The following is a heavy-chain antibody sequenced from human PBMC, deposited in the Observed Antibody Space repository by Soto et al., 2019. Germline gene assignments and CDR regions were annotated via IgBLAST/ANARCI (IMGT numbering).Heavy chain of an antibody. Sequence: SETLSLTCTVSGGSISSYYWSWIRQPPGKGLEWIGYIYYSGSTNYNPSLKSRVTISVDTSKNQFSLKLSSVTAADTAVYYCARVRVVPTYYYYYMDVWGKGTTVTVSS. V-gene: IGHV4-59*01. CDR1: GGSISSYY. J-gene: IGHJ6*03. D-gene: IGHD2-2*01. CDR2: IYYSGST. CDR3: ARVRVVPTYYYYYMDV.